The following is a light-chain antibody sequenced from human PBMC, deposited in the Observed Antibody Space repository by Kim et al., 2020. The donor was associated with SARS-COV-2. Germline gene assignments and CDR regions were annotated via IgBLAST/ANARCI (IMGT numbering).Light chain of an antibody. CDR3: QQYNNWRT. CDR1: QSVSSS. CDR2: GAS. J-gene: IGKJ1*01. V-gene: IGKV3-15*01. Sequence: PGERATLSCRASQSVSSSLAWYQQKPGQAPRLLLYGASTRATGVPARFAGSGSGTEFTLTISSLQSEDFAVYYCQQYNNWRTFGQGTKVDIK.